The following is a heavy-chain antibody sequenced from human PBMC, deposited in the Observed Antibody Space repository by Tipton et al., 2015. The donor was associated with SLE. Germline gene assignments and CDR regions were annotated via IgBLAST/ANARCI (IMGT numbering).Heavy chain of an antibody. V-gene: IGHV4-61*02. CDR3: ARDVTIFGVDYYYYYMDV. J-gene: IGHJ6*03. D-gene: IGHD3-3*01. CDR1: GGSISSGTYY. CDR2: IYTSGST. Sequence: TLSLTCTVSGGSISSGTYYWSWIRQPAGKGLEWIGRIYTSGSTNYNPSLKSRVTISVDTSKNQFSLKLSSVTAADTAVYYCARDVTIFGVDYYYYYMDVWGKGTPVTVSS.